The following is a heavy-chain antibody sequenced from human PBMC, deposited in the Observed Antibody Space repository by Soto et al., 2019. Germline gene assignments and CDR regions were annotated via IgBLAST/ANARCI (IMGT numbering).Heavy chain of an antibody. CDR3: ERGDSSGYYYRWLDP. J-gene: IGHJ5*02. D-gene: IGHD3-22*01. CDR1: GYTFTSYG. CDR2: ISAYNGNT. V-gene: IGHV1-18*01. Sequence: ASVKVSCKASGYTFTSYGISWVRQAPGQGLEWMGWISAYNGNTNYAQKLQGRVTMTTDTSTSTAYMELRSLRSDDTAVYYCERGDSSGYYYRWLDPWGQGTLVTVYS.